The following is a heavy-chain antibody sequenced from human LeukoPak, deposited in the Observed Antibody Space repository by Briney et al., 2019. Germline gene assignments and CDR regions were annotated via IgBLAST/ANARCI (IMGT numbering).Heavy chain of an antibody. V-gene: IGHV4-34*01. D-gene: IGHD3-10*01. CDR2: INHSGTT. J-gene: IGHJ4*02. CDR1: GGSFSGYY. Sequence: PSETLSLTCAVYGGSFSGYYGSWIPQPPGKGQEWSGEINHSGTTNYNPSLESRVTISLNTSKNHFSLNMSSVTAAHTAVYSCGSSGSGSYYNFDYWGQGTLVTVSS. CDR3: GSSGSGSYYNFDY.